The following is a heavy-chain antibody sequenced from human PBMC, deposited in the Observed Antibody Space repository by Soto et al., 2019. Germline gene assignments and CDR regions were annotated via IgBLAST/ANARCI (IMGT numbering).Heavy chain of an antibody. CDR1: GFTFSYYN. CDR3: ARDGDGSSWPFDY. CDR2: ISSSSSTI. J-gene: IGHJ4*02. V-gene: IGHV3-48*01. D-gene: IGHD6-13*01. Sequence: EVHLVESGGGLVQPGGSLRLSCAASGFTFSYYNMNWVRQAPARGLEWVSYISSSSSTIYYADSVKGRFTISRDTASNSLYLQMNSLRAEDTAVYYCARDGDGSSWPFDYWGQGTLVTVSS.